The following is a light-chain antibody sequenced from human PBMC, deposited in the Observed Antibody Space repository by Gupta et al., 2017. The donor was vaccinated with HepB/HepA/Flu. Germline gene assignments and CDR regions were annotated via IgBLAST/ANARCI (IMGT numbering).Light chain of an antibody. V-gene: IGKV3-11*01. J-gene: IGKJ2*01. CDR2: GAS. Sequence: EIGFTQSPATLSLSPGDRPTPSCRASQSVSTYLAWYQQRPGQAPRLLIYGASNRATDIPARFSGSGSGTDFTLTISSLEPEDFAVYYCQQRNNSMYTFGQGTKLEIK. CDR3: QQRNNSMYT. CDR1: QSVSTY.